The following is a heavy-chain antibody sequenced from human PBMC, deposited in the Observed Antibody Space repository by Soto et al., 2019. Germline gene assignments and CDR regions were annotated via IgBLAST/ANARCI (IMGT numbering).Heavy chain of an antibody. CDR1: EFTFSSYA. J-gene: IGHJ4*02. D-gene: IGHD1-26*01. V-gene: IGHV3-30-3*01. CDR3: VRGQSRPGAIDY. Sequence: WGSLRLSCSSSEFTFSSYAMHWFRQAPGKGLEWVAVISYDGNNKYYADSVKGRFPISRDNSKNTQYLQMHSMRAEDTAVYYCVRGQSRPGAIDYWAQRTVATVSS. CDR2: ISYDGNNK.